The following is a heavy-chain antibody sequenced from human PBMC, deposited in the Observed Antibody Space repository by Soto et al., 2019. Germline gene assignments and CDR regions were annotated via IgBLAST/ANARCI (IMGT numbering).Heavy chain of an antibody. CDR2: VHPTGSI. V-gene: IGHV4-31*03. CDR1: GDSIASYY. D-gene: IGHD5-12*01. Sequence: QVQLQESGPGLVKPSQTLSLTCTASGDSIASYYWSWIRQHPGKGLEWIGHVHPTGSIYYNPSLKXRXTXSXXTSKSQVSLQLTSVTVADTAMYYCVRGRDPYKCGFWGQGTLVTVSS. J-gene: IGHJ4*02. CDR3: VRGRDPYKCGF.